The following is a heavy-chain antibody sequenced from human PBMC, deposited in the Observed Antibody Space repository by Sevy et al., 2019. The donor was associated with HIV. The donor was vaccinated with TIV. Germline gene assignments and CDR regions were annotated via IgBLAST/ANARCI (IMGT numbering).Heavy chain of an antibody. J-gene: IGHJ4*02. CDR2: ISSSSSYI. Sequence: GGCLRLSCAASGFTFSSYSMNWVRQAPGKGLEWVSSISSSSSYIYYADSVKGRFTISRDNAKNSLYLQMNSLRAEDTAVYYCARGERLLDYYDSSMAFYYFDYWGQGTLVTVSS. CDR1: GFTFSSYS. CDR3: ARGERLLDYYDSSMAFYYFDY. V-gene: IGHV3-21*01. D-gene: IGHD3-22*01.